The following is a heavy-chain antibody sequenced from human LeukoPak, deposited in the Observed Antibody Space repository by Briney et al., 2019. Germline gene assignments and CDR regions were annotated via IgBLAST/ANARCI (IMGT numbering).Heavy chain of an antibody. D-gene: IGHD6-19*01. Sequence: ASVKVSCKASGYTCNHHGISWVRQAPGQGLEWMGWISCFNGDTHYAQKFQGRVTMTTDTSTTTAYMELRSLRSDDTALYYCARDPTNTSGRYAYFDYWGQGTLVTVSS. CDR3: ARDPTNTSGRYAYFDY. CDR1: GYTCNHHG. CDR2: ISCFNGDT. V-gene: IGHV1-18*01. J-gene: IGHJ4*02.